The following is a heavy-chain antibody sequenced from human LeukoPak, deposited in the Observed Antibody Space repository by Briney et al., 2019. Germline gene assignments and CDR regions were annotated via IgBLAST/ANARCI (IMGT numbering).Heavy chain of an antibody. CDR3: ARVTVRGVISGY. D-gene: IGHD3-10*01. Sequence: ASVKVSCKASGYTFTGYYMHWVRQAPGQGLEWMGWINPNSGGTNYAQKFQGRVTMTRDTSISTAYMELSRLRSDDTAMYYCARVTVRGVISGYWGQGTLVTVSS. V-gene: IGHV1-2*02. CDR1: GYTFTGYY. CDR2: INPNSGGT. J-gene: IGHJ4*02.